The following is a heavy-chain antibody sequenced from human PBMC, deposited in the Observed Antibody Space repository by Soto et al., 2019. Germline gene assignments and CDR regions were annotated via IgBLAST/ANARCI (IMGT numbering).Heavy chain of an antibody. Sequence: PGGSLRLSCAASGFTFSSYAMSWVRQAPGKGLEWVSAISGSGGSTYYADSVKGRFTIPRDNSKNTLYLQMNSLRAEDTAVYYCAKSDYVWGSYRYVYFQHWGQGTLVTVSS. V-gene: IGHV3-23*01. CDR1: GFTFSSYA. D-gene: IGHD3-16*02. J-gene: IGHJ1*01. CDR3: AKSDYVWGSYRYVYFQH. CDR2: ISGSGGST.